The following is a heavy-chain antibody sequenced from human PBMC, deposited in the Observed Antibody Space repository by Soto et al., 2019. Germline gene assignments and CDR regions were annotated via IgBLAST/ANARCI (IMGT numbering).Heavy chain of an antibody. D-gene: IGHD3-10*01. Sequence: QVQLQESGPGLVKPSQTLSLTCTVSGGSISNGGYYWTWIRQHPEKGLEWIGYIYYSGCTHYNPSLHSRAIIIAETSKNHFSLDLIFVIGADTAVYYYARDVGIGIGERSTSVSYCDGLEFLGHATTFTVTS. CDR2: IYYSGCT. V-gene: IGHV4-31*03. J-gene: IGHJ6*02. CDR1: GGSISNGGYY. CDR3: ARDVGIGIGERSTSVSYCDGLEF.